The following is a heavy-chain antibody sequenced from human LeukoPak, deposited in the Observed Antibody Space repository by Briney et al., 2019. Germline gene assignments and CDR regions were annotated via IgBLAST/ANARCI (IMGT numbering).Heavy chain of an antibody. V-gene: IGHV3-33*01. CDR2: VRYDGSHQ. J-gene: IGHJ4*02. Sequence: PGRSLRLSCAASGFPFSGSGMHWVRQAPGKGLEWVAVVRYDGSHQYYADSVKGRFTISRDNSKNTVDLQMNSLGVEDTAVYYCARGVTDYWGQGTLVTVSS. CDR1: GFPFSGSG. CDR3: ARGVTDY.